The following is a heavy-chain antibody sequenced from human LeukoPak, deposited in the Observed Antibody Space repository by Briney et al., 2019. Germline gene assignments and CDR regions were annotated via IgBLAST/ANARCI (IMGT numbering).Heavy chain of an antibody. D-gene: IGHD3/OR15-3a*01. CDR3: AKLWTGPTSY. CDR2: ISYDGSNK. Sequence: PGGSLRLSCAASGYGIHWVRQAPGTGLEWVAVISYDGSNKYYADSVKGRFTISRDNSKNSLYLQMNSLRAEDTAVYYCAKLWTGPTSYWGQGTLVTVSS. J-gene: IGHJ4*02. CDR1: GYG. V-gene: IGHV3-30*18.